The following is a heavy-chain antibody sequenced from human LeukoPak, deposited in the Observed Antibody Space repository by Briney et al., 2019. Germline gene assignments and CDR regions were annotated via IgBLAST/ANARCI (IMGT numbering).Heavy chain of an antibody. CDR1: GYTFTSYG. D-gene: IGHD5-18*01. V-gene: IGHV1-18*01. CDR2: ISANNGDT. J-gene: IGHJ4*02. Sequence: GASVKVSCKASGYTFTSYGIAWVRQAPGQGLQWMGWISANNGDTSYSQKLQGRVTMTTDTSTGTAYMELRSLRSDDTAVYYCARDLGIQLWIRDPRFDYWGQGTLVTVSS. CDR3: ARDLGIQLWIRDPRFDY.